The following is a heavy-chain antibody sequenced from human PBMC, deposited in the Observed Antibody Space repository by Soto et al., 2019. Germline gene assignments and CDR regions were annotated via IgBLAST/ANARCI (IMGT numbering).Heavy chain of an antibody. CDR1: GYTFTSYG. J-gene: IGHJ5*02. D-gene: IGHD1-1*01. CDR2: ISVYNGDT. V-gene: IGHV1-18*04. CDR3: ARGQLQSDFDH. Sequence: QVQLVQSGAEVRNPGASVKVSCKASGYTFTSYGFNWVRQAPGQGLEWMAWISVYNGDTNYAQKFQGRVTVTTDTSTNTGYLELRSLRSDDTAVYYCARGQLQSDFDHWGQGTLVTVSS.